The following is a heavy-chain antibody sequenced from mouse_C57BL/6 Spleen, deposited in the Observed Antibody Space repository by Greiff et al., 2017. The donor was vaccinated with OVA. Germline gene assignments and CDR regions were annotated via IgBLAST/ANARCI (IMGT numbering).Heavy chain of an antibody. V-gene: IGHV8-12*01. J-gene: IGHJ2*01. Sequence: QVTLKESGPGILQSSQTLSLTCSFSGFSLSTSGMGVSWLRQPSGKGLEWLAHIYWGADKRYNPSLKSRPTISKDTSRNQVFRQITSVDNADTATYYGAGREGYGYFDYWGQGTTLTVSS. CDR2: IYWGADK. CDR1: GFSLSTSGMG. CDR3: AGREGYGYFDY. D-gene: IGHD3-2*02.